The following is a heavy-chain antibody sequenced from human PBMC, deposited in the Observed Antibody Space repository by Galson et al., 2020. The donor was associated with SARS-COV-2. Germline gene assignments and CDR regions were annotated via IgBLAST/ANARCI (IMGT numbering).Heavy chain of an antibody. CDR2: INSSGST. Sequence: SETLSLTCAAYGGSFSGYYWSWIRQPPGKGLEWIGEINSSGSTNYNPPPKSRVTITVDTTKNHFSLKLSSVTAADTAVYYCAREENVFLVVTATRMCYFDYWGRGTLATVSS. D-gene: IGHD2-21*02. V-gene: IGHV4-34*01. CDR3: AREENVFLVVTATRMCYFDY. CDR1: GGSFSGYY. J-gene: IGHJ4*02.